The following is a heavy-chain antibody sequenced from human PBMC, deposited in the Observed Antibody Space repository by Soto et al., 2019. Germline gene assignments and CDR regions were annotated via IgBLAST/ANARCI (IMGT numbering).Heavy chain of an antibody. D-gene: IGHD3-22*01. CDR2: INPNSGGT. CDR3: ARAGDYYDSSGPDDAFDI. V-gene: IGHV1-2*02. Sequence: VQLVESGAEVKKPGASVKVSCKASGYTFTGYYMHWVRQAPGQGLEWMGWINPNSGGTNYAQKFQGRVTMTRDTSISTAYMELSRLRSDDTAVYYCARAGDYYDSSGPDDAFDIWGQGTMVTVSS. J-gene: IGHJ3*02. CDR1: GYTFTGYY.